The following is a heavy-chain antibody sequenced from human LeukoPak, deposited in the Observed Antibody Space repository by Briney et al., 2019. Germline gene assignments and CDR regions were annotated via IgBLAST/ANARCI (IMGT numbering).Heavy chain of an antibody. CDR2: INQDGSEK. V-gene: IGHV3-7*01. D-gene: IGHD3-3*01. Sequence: PGGSLRLSCAASGFTFSSYWMSWVRQAPGKGLEWVANINQDGSEKYYVDSVKGRFTISRDNAKNSLYLQMNSLRAEDTAVYYCATYYDFWSGYSRSYYFDYWGQGTLVTVSS. CDR3: ATYYDFWSGYSRSYYFDY. J-gene: IGHJ4*02. CDR1: GFTFSSYW.